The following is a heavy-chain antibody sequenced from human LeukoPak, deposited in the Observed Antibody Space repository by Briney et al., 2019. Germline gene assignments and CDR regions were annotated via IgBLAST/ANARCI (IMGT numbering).Heavy chain of an antibody. CDR1: GFPFSNSW. J-gene: IGHJ6*04. CDR2: IEKDGSGI. V-gene: IGHV3-7*03. Sequence: EGSLTLSCVVSGFPFSNSWMYWIRQPPGKGLEGVANIEKDGSGISYVDSVKGRFIISRDNTRNSLYLQMNSLTVEDTAVYFCAGGNAMDVWGKGTAVTVSS. CDR3: AGGNAMDV.